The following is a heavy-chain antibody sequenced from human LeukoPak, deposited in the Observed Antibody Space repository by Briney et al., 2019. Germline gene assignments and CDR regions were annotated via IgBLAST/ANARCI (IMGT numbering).Heavy chain of an antibody. D-gene: IGHD5-12*01. V-gene: IGHV3-9*01. CDR2: ISWNSGSI. J-gene: IGHJ4*02. CDR1: GFTFDDYA. CDR3: AKVVDSDSVRYFDY. Sequence: GRSLRLSCAASGFTFDDYAMHWVRQAPGKGLEWVSGISWNSGSIGYADSVKGRFTISRDNAKNSLYLQMNSLRAEDTASDYCAKVVDSDSVRYFDYWGQGTLVTVSS.